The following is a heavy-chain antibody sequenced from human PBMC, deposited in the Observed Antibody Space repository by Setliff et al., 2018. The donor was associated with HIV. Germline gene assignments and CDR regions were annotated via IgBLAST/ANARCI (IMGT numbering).Heavy chain of an antibody. CDR2: IDHSGST. J-gene: IGHJ3*01. CDR1: GGSFSGYY. D-gene: IGHD3-10*01. V-gene: IGHV4-34*01. CDR3: ARGRGPMGGDAFDV. Sequence: SETLSLTCAVYGGSFSGYYWTWIRQPPGKGPEWIGEIDHSGSTNYNPSLKSRITISVDTSKNQFSLKLTSVTAADTTVYYCARGRGPMGGDAFDVWGRGTMVTVSS.